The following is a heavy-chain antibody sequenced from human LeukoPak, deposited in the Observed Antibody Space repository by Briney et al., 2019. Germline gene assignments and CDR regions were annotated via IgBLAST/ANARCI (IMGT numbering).Heavy chain of an antibody. D-gene: IGHD3-16*01. J-gene: IGHJ4*02. CDR3: ARLGASGGGDY. CDR1: GGTFSSYT. CDR2: IIPILGIA. Sequence: SVKVSCKASGGTFSSYTISWVRQAPGQGLEWMGRIIPILGIANYAQKFQGRVTITADKSTSTAYMELSSLRSEDTAVYYCARLGASGGGDYWGQGTLVTVSP. V-gene: IGHV1-69*02.